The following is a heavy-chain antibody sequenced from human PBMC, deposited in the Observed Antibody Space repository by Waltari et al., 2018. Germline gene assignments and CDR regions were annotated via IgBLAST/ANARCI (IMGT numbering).Heavy chain of an antibody. D-gene: IGHD3-10*01. V-gene: IGHV4-39*01. CDR2: IYNSGST. CDR1: GGSLSISTYY. J-gene: IGHJ4*02. Sequence: QLQLQESGPGLVKPSETLSLTCTVPGGSLSISTYYWGWLPQPPGKGLEWMGNIYNSGSTYSHPSLKSRVTVSVDTSKNQFSLKLSSVTAADTAVYYCARIITSTKGYYFDYWGQGTLVTVSS. CDR3: ARIITSTKGYYFDY.